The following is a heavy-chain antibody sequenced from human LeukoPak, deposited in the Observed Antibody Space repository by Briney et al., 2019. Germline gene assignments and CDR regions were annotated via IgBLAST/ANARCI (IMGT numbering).Heavy chain of an antibody. V-gene: IGHV3-15*01. D-gene: IGHD3-3*01. J-gene: IGHJ4*02. CDR3: TTHPVLRFLEWLLYEDY. Sequence: GGSLRLSCAASGFTFSNAWMSWVRQAPGKGLEWVGRIKSKTDGGTTDYAAPVKGGFTISRDDSKNTLYLQMNSLKTEDTAVYYCTTHPVLRFLEWLLYEDYWGQGTLVTASS. CDR2: IKSKTDGGTT. CDR1: GFTFSNAW.